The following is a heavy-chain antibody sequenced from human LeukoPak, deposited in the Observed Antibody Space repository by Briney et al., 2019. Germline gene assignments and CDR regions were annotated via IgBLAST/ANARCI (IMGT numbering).Heavy chain of an antibody. CDR1: GFTFDEYG. CDR3: AKDRDDYVWGSYLGAFDI. CDR2: ISWNGGST. J-gene: IGHJ3*02. V-gene: IGHV3-20*04. Sequence: GGSLRLSCTASGFTFDEYGMSWVRQAPGKGLEWVSGISWNGGSTGYEDSVKGRFTISRDNAKNSLYLQMNSLRAEDTAVFYCAKDRDDYVWGSYLGAFDIWGQGTMVTVSS. D-gene: IGHD3-16*01.